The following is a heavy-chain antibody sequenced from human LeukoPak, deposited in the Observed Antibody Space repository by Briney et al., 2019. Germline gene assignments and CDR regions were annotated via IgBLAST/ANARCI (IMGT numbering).Heavy chain of an antibody. D-gene: IGHD3-22*01. CDR1: GYTHTEFS. Sequence: ASVKVSRKVSGYTHTEFSMHWVRQAPGKGLEWMGGFDPEDGETIYAQELQGRVTMTKDTSTDRAYMEVRTLRSEDTAVYYCGNWYYYYSSDYYLVDYWGEGSLVTVSS. V-gene: IGHV1-24*01. CDR3: GNWYYYYSSDYYLVDY. J-gene: IGHJ4*02. CDR2: FDPEDGET.